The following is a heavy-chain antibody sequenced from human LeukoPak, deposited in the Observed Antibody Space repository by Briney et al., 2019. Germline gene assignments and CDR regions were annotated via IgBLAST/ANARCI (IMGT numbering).Heavy chain of an antibody. D-gene: IGHD6-19*01. V-gene: IGHV4-59*01. Sequence: SETLSLTCTVSGVSIITYFWTWIRQPPGKGLEWIGNIHDSGTTNYNPSLKSRVTISVDTSKNQISLKLSSVTAADTAVYYCARDRGSGWYGSYGYWGQGTLVTVSS. CDR2: IHDSGTT. J-gene: IGHJ4*02. CDR3: ARDRGSGWYGSYGY. CDR1: GVSIITYF.